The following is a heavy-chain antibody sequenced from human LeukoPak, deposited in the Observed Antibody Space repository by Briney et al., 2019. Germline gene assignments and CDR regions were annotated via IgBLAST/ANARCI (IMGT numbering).Heavy chain of an antibody. J-gene: IGHJ4*02. CDR2: INHSGST. D-gene: IGHD5-24*01. V-gene: IGHV4-34*01. CDR3: ARGSDGYNQSGYYFDY. CDR1: GGSFSGYY. Sequence: PSETLSLTCAVYGGSFSGYYWSWIRQPPGKGLEWIGEINHSGSTNYNPSLKSRITISVDTSKNQFSLKLSSVTAADTAVYYCARGSDGYNQSGYYFDYWGRGTLVTVSS.